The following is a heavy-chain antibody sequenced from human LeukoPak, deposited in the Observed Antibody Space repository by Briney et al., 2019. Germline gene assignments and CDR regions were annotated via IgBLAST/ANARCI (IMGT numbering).Heavy chain of an antibody. J-gene: IGHJ4*02. D-gene: IGHD1-26*01. V-gene: IGHV5-51*01. Sequence: HGESLKISCKGSGYSFTSYWIGWVRQMPGKGLEWMGIIYPGDSDTRYSPSFQGQVTISADKSLSTAYLQWSSLKDSDTAMYYCARGSGSYHTAYMNWGQGSPVTVPS. CDR2: IYPGDSDT. CDR3: ARGSGSYHTAYMN. CDR1: GYSFTSYW.